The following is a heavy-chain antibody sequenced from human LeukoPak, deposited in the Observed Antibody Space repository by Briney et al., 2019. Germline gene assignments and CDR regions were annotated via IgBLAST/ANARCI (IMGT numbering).Heavy chain of an antibody. V-gene: IGHV3-48*01. CDR3: ARKALTTDDY. J-gene: IGHJ4*02. Sequence: PGGSLRLSCAASGFTFSSYSMNWVRQAPGKGLEWVSYISSDGSIRYYADSVRGRFTIFRDNAKNSLYLQMNSLRAEDTAVYYCARKALTTDDYWGQGTLVTVSS. D-gene: IGHD4-11*01. CDR2: ISSDGSIR. CDR1: GFTFSSYS.